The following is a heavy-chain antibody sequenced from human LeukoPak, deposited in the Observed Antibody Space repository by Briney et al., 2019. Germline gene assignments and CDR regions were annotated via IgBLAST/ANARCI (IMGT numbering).Heavy chain of an antibody. CDR2: IYYSGST. Sequence: SETLSLACTVSGGSISSSSYYWGWIRQPPGKGLEWIGSIYYSGSTYYNPSLKSRVTISVDTSKNQFSLKLSSVTAADTAIYYCAKGRYSYEYWGQGTLVTVSS. V-gene: IGHV4-39*07. CDR3: AKGRYSYEY. J-gene: IGHJ4*02. CDR1: GGSISSSSYY. D-gene: IGHD5-18*01.